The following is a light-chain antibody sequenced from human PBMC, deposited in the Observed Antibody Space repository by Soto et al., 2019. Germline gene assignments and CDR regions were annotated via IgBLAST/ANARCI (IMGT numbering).Light chain of an antibody. V-gene: IGLV2-14*01. CDR1: SSDVGAYNY. J-gene: IGLJ2*01. CDR3: SSYTTIVTLI. Sequence: QSALTQPASVSGSPGQSITISCTGTSSDVGAYNYVSWYQQHPGKPPKLIIYEVNNRPSGVSNRFSGSKSGNTASLTISGLQAEDEADYYCSSYTTIVTLIFGGGTKVTVL. CDR2: EVN.